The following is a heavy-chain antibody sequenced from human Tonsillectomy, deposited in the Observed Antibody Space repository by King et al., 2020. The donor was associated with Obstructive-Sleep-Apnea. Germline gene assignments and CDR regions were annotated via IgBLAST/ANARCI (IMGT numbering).Heavy chain of an antibody. V-gene: IGHV3-33*01. CDR3: ARSPGRLMLYFDY. CDR1: GFTFSDYA. CDR2: FWGDGQNK. Sequence: VQLVEAGGGVVQPGRSLRLSCAAAGFTFSDYAMHWVRQSPGKGLEWVAVFWGDGQNKYYAESVRGRFTITRDTYLTTLFLQMGSLRAEDTAVYYCARSPGRLMLYFDYWGRGTPVTVSS. D-gene: IGHD3-10*02. J-gene: IGHJ4*02.